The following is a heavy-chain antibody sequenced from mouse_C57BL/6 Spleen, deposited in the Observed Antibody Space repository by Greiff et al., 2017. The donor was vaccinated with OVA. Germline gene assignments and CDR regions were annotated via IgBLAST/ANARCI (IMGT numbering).Heavy chain of an antibody. CDR2: IHPNSGST. CDR3: ARKGLMVTPYYYAMDY. Sequence: QVQLQQSGAELVKPGASVKLSCKASGYTFTSYWMHWVKQRPGQGLEWIGMIHPNSGSTNYNEKFKSKATLTVDKSSSTAYMQLSSLTSEDSAVYYCARKGLMVTPYYYAMDYWGQGTSVTVSS. V-gene: IGHV1-64*01. D-gene: IGHD2-3*01. CDR1: GYTFTSYW. J-gene: IGHJ4*01.